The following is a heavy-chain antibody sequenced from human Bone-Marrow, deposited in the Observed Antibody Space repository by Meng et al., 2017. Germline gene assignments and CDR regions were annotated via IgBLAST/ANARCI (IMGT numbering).Heavy chain of an antibody. D-gene: IGHD4-17*01. V-gene: IGHV4-34*01. CDR3: ARGTITTVTTGYWYFDL. CDR1: GFTFSNAW. J-gene: IGHJ2*01. Sequence: GSLRLSCAASGFTFSNAWMTWVRQAPGKGLEWIGEINHSGSTNYNPSLKSRVTISVDTSKNQFSLKLSSVTAADTAVYYCARGTITTVTTGYWYFDLWGRGTLVTVSS. CDR2: INHSGST.